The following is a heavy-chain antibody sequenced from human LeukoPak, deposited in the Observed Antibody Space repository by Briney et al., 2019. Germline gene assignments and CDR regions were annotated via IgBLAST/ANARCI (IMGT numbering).Heavy chain of an antibody. J-gene: IGHJ6*02. V-gene: IGHV1-46*01. CDR3: AFRIAAAGTAYYYYGMDV. CDR2: INPSGGST. Sequence: ASVKVSCKASGYTFTSYYMLWVRQAPGQGLEWMGIINPSGGSTSYAQKLQGRGTMTRDTSTSTVYMELSSLRSEDTAVYYCAFRIAAAGTAYYYYGMDVWGQGTTVTVSS. D-gene: IGHD6-13*01. CDR1: GYTFTSYY.